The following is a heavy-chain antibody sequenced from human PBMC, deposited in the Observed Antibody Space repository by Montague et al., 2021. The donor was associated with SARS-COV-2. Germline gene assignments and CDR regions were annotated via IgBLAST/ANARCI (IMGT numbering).Heavy chain of an antibody. D-gene: IGHD6-6*01. V-gene: IGHV6-1*01. Sequence: CAISGDSVVELRRRSEEHTSELPSSFELFGRLYLKKQWYNDYAVSLKTRITITPDTSKNLFSLQLRSVTPDDTAVYYCARMAVAPRPGAYYGMDVWGQGTTVTGSS. CDR3: ARMAVAPRPGAYYGMDV. CDR1: GDSVVELRRR. CDR2: LYLKKQWYN. J-gene: IGHJ6*02.